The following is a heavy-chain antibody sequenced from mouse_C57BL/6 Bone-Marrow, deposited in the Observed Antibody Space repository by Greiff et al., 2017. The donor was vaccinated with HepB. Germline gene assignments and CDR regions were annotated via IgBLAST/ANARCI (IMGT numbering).Heavy chain of an antibody. J-gene: IGHJ3*01. D-gene: IGHD1-1*01. CDR2: INPYNGDT. CDR1: GYSFTGYF. CDR3: AIDYYGSRAWFAY. Sequence: LVKPGDSVKISCKASGYSFTGYFMNWVMQSHGKSLEWIGRINPYNGDTFYNQKFKGTATLTVDKSSSTAHMELRSLTSEDSAVYYCAIDYYGSRAWFAYWGQGTLVTVSA. V-gene: IGHV1-20*01.